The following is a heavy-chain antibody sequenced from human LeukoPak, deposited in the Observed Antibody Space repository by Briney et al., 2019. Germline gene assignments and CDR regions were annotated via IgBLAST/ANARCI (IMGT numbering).Heavy chain of an antibody. V-gene: IGHV3-30*04. J-gene: IGHJ4*02. CDR1: GFTFSSYT. D-gene: IGHD6-19*01. CDR2: ISYDGSDK. Sequence: GGSMRLSCAASGFTFSSYTMYWVRQAPGKGLERVAVISYDGSDKYYADSVKGRFTISRDNSKYTLYLQMNSLGAEDTAVYYCARAPQYSSGWSDYWGQGTLVTVSS. CDR3: ARAPQYSSGWSDY.